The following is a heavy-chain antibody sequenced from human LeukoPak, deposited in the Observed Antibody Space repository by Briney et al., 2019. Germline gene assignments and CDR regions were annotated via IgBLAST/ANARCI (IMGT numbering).Heavy chain of an antibody. CDR1: GFTFSAYT. Sequence: GGSLRLSCAASGFTFSAYTMNWVRQAPGKGLEGVSSISSSSSYIYYADSVKGRFTISRDNAQNSMYLQVNSLRAEDTAVYYCGSPIAAAGTFIDYWGQGTLVTVSS. J-gene: IGHJ4*02. D-gene: IGHD6-13*01. V-gene: IGHV3-21*01. CDR3: GSPIAAAGTFIDY. CDR2: ISSSSSYI.